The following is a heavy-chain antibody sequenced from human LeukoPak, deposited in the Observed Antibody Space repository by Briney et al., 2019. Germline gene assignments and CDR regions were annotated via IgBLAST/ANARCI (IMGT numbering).Heavy chain of an antibody. J-gene: IGHJ4*02. CDR3: ARLGYSVSWTDC. V-gene: IGHV4-39*01. Sequence: SETLSLTCTVSGGSISSTSHYWGWIRQPPGKGLEWIGSIYYSGSTYYNPSLKSRVTISVDTSKNQFSLRLSSVTAADMAVYFCARLGYSVSWTDCWGQGTLVTVSS. D-gene: IGHD6-13*01. CDR1: GGSISSTSHY. CDR2: IYYSGST.